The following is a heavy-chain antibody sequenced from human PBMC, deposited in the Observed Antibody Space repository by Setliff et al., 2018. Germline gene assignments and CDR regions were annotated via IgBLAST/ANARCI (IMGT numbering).Heavy chain of an antibody. D-gene: IGHD2-21*01. Sequence: SLKISCAASGFPFSIYSMHWVRQAPGKGLEWVSSISGSYTYYADSVKGRFTISRDNSKNTLFLEMNSLRAEDTAVYYCASSFTRHMGAADYWGQGTLVTVSS. J-gene: IGHJ4*02. CDR2: ISGSYT. CDR1: GFPFSIYS. V-gene: IGHV3-21*01. CDR3: ASSFTRHMGAADY.